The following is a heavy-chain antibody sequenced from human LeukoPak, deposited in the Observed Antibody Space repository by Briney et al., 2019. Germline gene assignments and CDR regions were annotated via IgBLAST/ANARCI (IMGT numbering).Heavy chain of an antibody. CDR3: ARGPRSSDWYSIDY. J-gene: IGHJ4*02. Sequence: SETLSLTCTVSGGSISSYYWSWIRQPPGKGLEWIGYIYYSGSTNYNPSLKSRVTISVDTSKNQFSLKLSSVTAADTAVYYCARGPRSSDWYSIDYWGQGTLVTVSS. CDR1: GGSISSYY. V-gene: IGHV4-59*01. D-gene: IGHD6-19*01. CDR2: IYYSGST.